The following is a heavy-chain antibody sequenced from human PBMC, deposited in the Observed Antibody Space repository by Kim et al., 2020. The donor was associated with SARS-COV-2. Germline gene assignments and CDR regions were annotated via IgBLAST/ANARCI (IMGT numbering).Heavy chain of an antibody. Sequence: ASVKVSCKASGYTFTSYAMNWVRQAPGQGLEWMGWINTNTGNPTYAQGFTGRFVFSLDTSVSTAYLQISSLKAEDTAVYYCARDSPSEQQLPRFDPWGQGTLVTVSS. CDR1: GYTFTSYA. CDR2: INTNTGNP. V-gene: IGHV7-4-1*02. D-gene: IGHD6-13*01. CDR3: ARDSPSEQQLPRFDP. J-gene: IGHJ5*02.